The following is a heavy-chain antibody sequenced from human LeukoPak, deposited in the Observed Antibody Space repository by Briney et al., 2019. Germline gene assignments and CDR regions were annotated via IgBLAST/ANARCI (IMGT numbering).Heavy chain of an antibody. CDR3: ARSAYKYGADALDI. V-gene: IGHV4-34*01. CDR2: INHSGST. CDR1: GGSFSGYY. D-gene: IGHD5-18*01. Sequence: SETLSLTCAVYGGSFSGYYWSWIRQPPGKGLEWIGEINHSGSTNYNPSLKSRVTISVDTSKNQFSLKLSSVTAADTAVYFCARSAYKYGADALDIWGQGTMVTVSS. J-gene: IGHJ3*02.